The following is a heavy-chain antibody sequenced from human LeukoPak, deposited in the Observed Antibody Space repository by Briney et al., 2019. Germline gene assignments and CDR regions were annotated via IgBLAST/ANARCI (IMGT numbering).Heavy chain of an antibody. Sequence: QAEKCLRLSWAGAGLAFSSYGMHWGRQAPGKGLEWVAVISYDGGTKHYADSVKGRFTISRDNSKNTLYLHMNSLRAEDTAMYYCAKVKWDRPRLDYFDYWGQGTLVSVSS. CDR3: AKVKWDRPRLDYFDY. CDR2: ISYDGGTK. CDR1: GLAFSSYG. J-gene: IGHJ4*02. V-gene: IGHV3-30*18. D-gene: IGHD1-26*01.